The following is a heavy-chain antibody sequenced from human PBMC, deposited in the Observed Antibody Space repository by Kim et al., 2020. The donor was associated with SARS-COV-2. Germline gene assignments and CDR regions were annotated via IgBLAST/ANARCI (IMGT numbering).Heavy chain of an antibody. V-gene: IGHV3-30*03. Sequence: GGSLRLSCAASGFTFSGYGMHWVRQAPGKGLEWLAVISYDGGYKFYGDSVRGRFTVSRDNSKNTVFVQMNSLRVEDTAVYYCARANGTGSENNPYFLDSWGQGTPVTVSS. CDR3: ARANGTGSENNPYFLDS. CDR1: GFTFSGYG. D-gene: IGHD3-10*01. J-gene: IGHJ4*02. CDR2: ISYDGGYK.